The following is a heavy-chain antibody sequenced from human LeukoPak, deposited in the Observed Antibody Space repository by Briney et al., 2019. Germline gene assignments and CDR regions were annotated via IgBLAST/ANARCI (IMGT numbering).Heavy chain of an antibody. Sequence: GGSLRLSCAAYGFTFSSYSMNWVRQAPGKGLEWVSFISTSSSYIYYADSVKGRFTISRDNAKNSLYLEMNSLRAEDTAVYYCARRAGAYTHPYDYWGQGTLVTVSP. V-gene: IGHV3-21*01. CDR1: GFTFSSYS. CDR2: ISTSSSYI. D-gene: IGHD3-16*01. J-gene: IGHJ4*02. CDR3: ARRAGAYTHPYDY.